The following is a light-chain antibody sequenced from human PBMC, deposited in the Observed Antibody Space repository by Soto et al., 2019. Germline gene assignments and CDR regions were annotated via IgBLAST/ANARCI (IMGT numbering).Light chain of an antibody. CDR2: EVT. CDR3: SSYTGTNNFVL. CDR1: NTDIGGHKY. V-gene: IGLV2-8*01. J-gene: IGLJ2*01. Sequence: QPVLTQPPSASGSPGQSVTISCTGTNTDIGGHKYVSWYQHHPGKAPKLIIYEVTERPSGVPDRFSGSKSGNAASLTVSGLQADDEAIYYCSSYTGTNNFVLFGGGTKLTVL.